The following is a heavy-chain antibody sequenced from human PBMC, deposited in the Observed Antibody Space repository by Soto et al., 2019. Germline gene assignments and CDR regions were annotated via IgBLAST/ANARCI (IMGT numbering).Heavy chain of an antibody. Sequence: SETLSLTCTVSGGSISSSIYYWGWIRHPPGKGLEWIGSIYYSGSTYYNPSLKSRVTISVDTSKNQFSLKLSSVTAADTAVYYCARHLGSRVGATFEFDYWGQGTLVTVSS. CDR1: GGSISSSIYY. J-gene: IGHJ4*02. CDR2: IYYSGST. D-gene: IGHD1-26*01. V-gene: IGHV4-39*01. CDR3: ARHLGSRVGATFEFDY.